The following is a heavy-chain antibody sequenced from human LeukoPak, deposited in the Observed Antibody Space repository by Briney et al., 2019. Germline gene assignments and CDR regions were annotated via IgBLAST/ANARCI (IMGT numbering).Heavy chain of an antibody. CDR3: ARDGVGYYGSGSYYNRYFDY. J-gene: IGHJ4*02. CDR2: IWYDGSNK. V-gene: IGHV3-33*01. Sequence: GRSLRLSCAASGFTFSSYGMHWVRQAPGKGLEWVAVIWYDGSNKYYADSVKGRFTISRDNSKNTLCLQMNSLRAEDTAVYYCARDGVGYYGSGSYYNRYFDYWGQGTLVTVSS. CDR1: GFTFSSYG. D-gene: IGHD3-10*01.